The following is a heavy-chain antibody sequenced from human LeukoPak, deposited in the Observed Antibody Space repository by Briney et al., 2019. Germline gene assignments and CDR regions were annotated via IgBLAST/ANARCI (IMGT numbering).Heavy chain of an antibody. CDR2: IYYSGST. CDR3: ARDLSSGWYGDAFDT. D-gene: IGHD6-19*01. Sequence: SETLSLTCTVSGGSISSYYWSWIRQPPGKGLEWIGYIYYSGSTNYNPSLKSRVTISVDTSKNQFSLKLSSVTAADTAVYYCARDLSSGWYGDAFDTWGQGTMVTVSS. J-gene: IGHJ3*02. V-gene: IGHV4-59*01. CDR1: GGSISSYY.